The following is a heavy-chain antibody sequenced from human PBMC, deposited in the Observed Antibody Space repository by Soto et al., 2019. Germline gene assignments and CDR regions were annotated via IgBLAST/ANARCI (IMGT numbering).Heavy chain of an antibody. CDR3: ARGGIQLSYAFDY. V-gene: IGHV4-4*07. CDR1: GTSVSNYY. CDR2: IYTSGST. D-gene: IGHD5-18*01. Sequence: SETLSLTCSVSGTSVSNYYWSWIRQPAGKGLEHIGRIYTSGSTSYNPSLKSRVTMSMDTSQTQIYLNLTSVSAADTAVYYCARGGIQLSYAFDYWGQGVLVTVSS. J-gene: IGHJ4*02.